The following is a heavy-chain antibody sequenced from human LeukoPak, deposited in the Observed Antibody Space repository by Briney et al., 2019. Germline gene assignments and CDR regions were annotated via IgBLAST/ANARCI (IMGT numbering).Heavy chain of an antibody. Sequence: ASVKVSCKVSGYTLTELSMHWVRQAPGKGLEWMGGFDPEDGETIYAQKFQGRVTMTEDTSTDTAYMELSSLRSEDTAVYYCVTGGITMVRGVIIPSNWFDPWGQGTLVTVSS. V-gene: IGHV1-24*01. CDR1: GYTLTELS. J-gene: IGHJ5*02. CDR3: VTGGITMVRGVIIPSNWFDP. CDR2: FDPEDGET. D-gene: IGHD3-10*01.